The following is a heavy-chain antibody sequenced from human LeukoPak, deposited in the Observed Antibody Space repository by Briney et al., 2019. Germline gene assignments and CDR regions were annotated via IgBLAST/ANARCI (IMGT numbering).Heavy chain of an antibody. CDR1: GDSISRPTSY. CDR2: IYYSGSA. V-gene: IGHV4-39*01. D-gene: IGHD5-12*01. CDR3: ARLPSGGYDLDY. Sequence: SETLSLTCTVSGDSISRPTSYWGWIRQPPGKGLEWVGSIYYSGSAYYNPSLESRVTISVDTSRNQFSLSLNSVTAADTALYYCARLPSGGYDLDYWGQGTLVTVSS. J-gene: IGHJ4*02.